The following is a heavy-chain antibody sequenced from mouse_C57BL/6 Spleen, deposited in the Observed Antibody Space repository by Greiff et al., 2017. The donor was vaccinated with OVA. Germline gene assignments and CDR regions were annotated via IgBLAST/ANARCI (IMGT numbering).Heavy chain of an antibody. Sequence: EVQVVESGGDLVKPGGSLKLSCAASGFTFSSYGMSWVRQTPDKRLEWVATISSGGSYTYYPDSVKGRFTISRDNAKNTLYLQMSSLKSEDTAMYYCARQGVRKTWFAYWGQGTLVTVSA. J-gene: IGHJ3*01. CDR2: ISSGGSYT. CDR3: ARQGVRKTWFAY. CDR1: GFTFSSYG. D-gene: IGHD2-1*01. V-gene: IGHV5-6*01.